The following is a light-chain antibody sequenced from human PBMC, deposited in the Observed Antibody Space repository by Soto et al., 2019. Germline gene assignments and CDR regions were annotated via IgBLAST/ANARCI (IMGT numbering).Light chain of an antibody. Sequence: QSALTQPPSASAAPGQSVTVSCSGNSSNIGLNTVNWYQQLPGTAPKLLIYANDQRPSGVPDRFSGSKSGTSASLAISGLQSEDEADYYCAAWDDSLNGSVFGTGTKLTVL. CDR2: AND. J-gene: IGLJ1*01. CDR3: AAWDDSLNGSV. CDR1: SSNIGLNT. V-gene: IGLV1-44*01.